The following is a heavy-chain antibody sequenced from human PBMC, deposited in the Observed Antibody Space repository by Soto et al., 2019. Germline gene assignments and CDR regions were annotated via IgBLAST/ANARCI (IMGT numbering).Heavy chain of an antibody. CDR3: ATWVEGSPVLFDY. D-gene: IGHD6-13*01. V-gene: IGHV3-23*01. Sequence: GGSLRLSCAGSGFTFYIYAMSWVRQAPGKGLEWVSAISGSGDRTYYADSVKGRFTISRDNSKNTLYLQMSNLRADDTAVYYCATWVEGSPVLFDYWGQGNLVTVSS. CDR2: ISGSGDRT. J-gene: IGHJ4*02. CDR1: GFTFYIYA.